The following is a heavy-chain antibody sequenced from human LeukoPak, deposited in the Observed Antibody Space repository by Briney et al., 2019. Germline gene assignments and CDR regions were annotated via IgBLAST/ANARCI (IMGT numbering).Heavy chain of an antibody. D-gene: IGHD5-12*01. CDR3: AKDSGAMRIIDY. CDR2: ISNSGSTI. J-gene: IGHJ4*02. CDR1: GFTFSSYG. V-gene: IGHV3-48*04. Sequence: PGGSLRLSCAASGFTFSSYGMSWVRQAPGKGLEWVSYISNSGSTIYYADSVKGRFTISRDNAKNSLYLQMNSLRAEDTAMYYCAKDSGAMRIIDYWGQGTLVTVSS.